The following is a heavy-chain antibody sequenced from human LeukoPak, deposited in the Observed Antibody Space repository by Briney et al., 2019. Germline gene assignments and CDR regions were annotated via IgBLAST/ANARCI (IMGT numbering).Heavy chain of an antibody. D-gene: IGHD3-22*01. V-gene: IGHV4-59*01. CDR3: ACLTTADAFDI. CDR1: GGSINSYY. J-gene: IGHJ3*02. Sequence: SETLSLTCTVSGGSINSYYWSWIRQPPGKGLEWIGYIYDSGSTNYNPSLKSRVTISVDTSKNQFSLKLSSVTAADTAVYYCACLTTADAFDIWGQGTMVTVSS. CDR2: IYDSGST.